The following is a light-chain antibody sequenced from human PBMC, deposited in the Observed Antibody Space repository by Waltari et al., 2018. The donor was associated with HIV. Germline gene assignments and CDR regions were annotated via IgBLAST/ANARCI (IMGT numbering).Light chain of an antibody. CDR3: SSYTSSSTV. CDR2: DYS. CDR1: SSEVGGYNY. Sequence: QSALTQPASVSWSPGQAITISCTGTSSEVGGYNYVSWYQQHPGKAPKHMIYDYSNRASGVSKRFSGSKSGNTASLTISGLQAEDEADYYCSSYTSSSTVFGGGTKLTVL. J-gene: IGLJ3*02. V-gene: IGLV2-14*01.